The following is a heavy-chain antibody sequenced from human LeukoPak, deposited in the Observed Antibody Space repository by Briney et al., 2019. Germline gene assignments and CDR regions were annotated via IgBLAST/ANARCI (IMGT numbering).Heavy chain of an antibody. Sequence: SGTLSLTCAVSGGSISSSNWWSWVRQPPGKGLEWIGEIYHSGSTNYNPSLKSRITISVDKSKNQFSLKLSSVTAADTAVYYCACNDYGDYDYFDYWGQGTLVTVSS. D-gene: IGHD4-17*01. CDR3: ACNDYGDYDYFDY. J-gene: IGHJ4*02. CDR1: GGSISSSNW. CDR2: IYHSGST. V-gene: IGHV4-4*02.